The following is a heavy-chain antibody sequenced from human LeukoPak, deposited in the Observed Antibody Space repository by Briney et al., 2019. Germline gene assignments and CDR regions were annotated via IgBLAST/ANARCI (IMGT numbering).Heavy chain of an antibody. CDR2: IYSGGST. CDR1: GFTVSSNY. V-gene: IGHV3-53*01. D-gene: IGHD5-18*01. Sequence: GGSLRLSCAASGFTVSSNYMSWVRQAPGKGLERVSVIYSGGSTYYADSVKGRFTISRDNSKNTLYLQMNSLRAEDTAVYYCARGPPTAIDWYFDLWGRGTLVTVSS. J-gene: IGHJ2*01. CDR3: ARGPPTAIDWYFDL.